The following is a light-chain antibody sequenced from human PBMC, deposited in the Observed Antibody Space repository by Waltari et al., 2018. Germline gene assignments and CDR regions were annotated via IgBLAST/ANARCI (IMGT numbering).Light chain of an antibody. CDR1: SGHSTNI. J-gene: IGLJ3*02. CDR2: VNSDGSH. V-gene: IGLV4-69*01. Sequence: QLVLTQSPSASASLGASVKLTCTLDSGHSTNIIPWHQPQPQKGPRYLMRVNSDGSHIKGDDIPDRFSGSSSSSGAERYLTISSVQSEDEADYYCQTGGHGTWVFGGGTKLTVL. CDR3: QTGGHGTWV.